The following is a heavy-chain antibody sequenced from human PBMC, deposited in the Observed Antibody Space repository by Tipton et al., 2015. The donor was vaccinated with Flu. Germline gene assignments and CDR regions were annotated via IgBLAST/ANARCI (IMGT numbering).Heavy chain of an antibody. CDR1: GFSFNNYA. Sequence: SLRLSCAASGFSFNNYAMSWVRQAPGKGLEWVSAITASGTGTFYEDSVKGRFTISRDNSKNSLFLQMNSLRAEDTAVYYCAKEWQAWHVWYIDYWGQGALVTASS. J-gene: IGHJ4*02. CDR2: ITASGTGT. CDR3: AKEWQAWHVWYIDY. V-gene: IGHV3-23*01. D-gene: IGHD3-16*01.